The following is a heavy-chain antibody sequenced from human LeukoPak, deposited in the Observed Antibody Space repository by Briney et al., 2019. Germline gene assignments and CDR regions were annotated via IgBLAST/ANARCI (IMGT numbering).Heavy chain of an antibody. J-gene: IGHJ6*03. CDR2: IIPIFGTA. CDR3: ASKEYYYGSGSYYYYYYYYMDV. D-gene: IGHD3-10*01. Sequence: ASVKVSCKASGGTSSSYAISWVRQAPGQGLEWMGGIIPIFGTANYAQKFQGRVTITADESTSTAYMELSSLRSEDTAVYYCASKEYYYGSGSYYYYYYYYMDVWGKGTTVTVSS. V-gene: IGHV1-69*13. CDR1: GGTSSSYA.